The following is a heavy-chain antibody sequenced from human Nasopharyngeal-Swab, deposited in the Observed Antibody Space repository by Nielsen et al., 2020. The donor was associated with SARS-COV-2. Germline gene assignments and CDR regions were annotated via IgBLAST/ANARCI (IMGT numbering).Heavy chain of an antibody. CDR3: AKTVVRGDFYYFLDV. J-gene: IGHJ6*03. V-gene: IGHV3-9*01. CDR2: ISWKSGNM. CDR1: GFSFDDYT. D-gene: IGHD3-10*01. Sequence: SLKISCVASGFSFDDYTMHWVRQAPGKGLEWVSGISWKSGNMGYADSVKGRFTISRDNAKNSVYLQMNSLRPEDTALYYCAKTVVRGDFYYFLDVWGKGTTVTVSS.